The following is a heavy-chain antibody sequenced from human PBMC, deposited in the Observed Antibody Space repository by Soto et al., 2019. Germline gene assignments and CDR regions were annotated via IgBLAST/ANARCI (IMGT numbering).Heavy chain of an antibody. CDR2: IVVGSGNT. CDR3: AAFDPGPMGFDP. V-gene: IGHV1-58*02. Sequence: SVKVSCEASGGTFSSYAISWVRQARGQRLEWIGKIVVGSGNTNYAQKFQERVTITRDMSTSTAYMELSSLRSEDTAFYYCAAFDPGPMGFDPWGQGTLVTVSS. J-gene: IGHJ5*02. CDR1: GGTFSSYA. D-gene: IGHD3-9*01.